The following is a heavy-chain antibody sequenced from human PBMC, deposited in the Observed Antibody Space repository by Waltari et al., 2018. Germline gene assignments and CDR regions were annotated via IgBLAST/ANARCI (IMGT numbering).Heavy chain of an antibody. CDR3: ARTGARWLQFAAFDI. Sequence: EVLLVESGGGLVQTGGSLRLSCAASRFTFSNYWLNWVGQAPGKGLEWVDNINQDGSEEYYVDSVKGRFTISRDNAKNSLYLEMKTLRAEDTAIYYCARTGARWLQFAAFDIWGQGTMVTVSS. V-gene: IGHV3-7*01. CDR2: INQDGSEE. CDR1: RFTFSNYW. J-gene: IGHJ3*02. D-gene: IGHD5-12*01.